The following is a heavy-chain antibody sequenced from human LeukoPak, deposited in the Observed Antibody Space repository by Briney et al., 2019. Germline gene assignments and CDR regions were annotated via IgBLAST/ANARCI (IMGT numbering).Heavy chain of an antibody. V-gene: IGHV3-21*01. CDR3: ARGGERFDWLIYYFDY. CDR2: ISSSSSYI. J-gene: IGHJ4*02. D-gene: IGHD3-9*01. Sequence: GGSLRLSCAASGFTFSSYSMNWVRQAPGKGLEWVSSISSSSSYIYYADSVKGRFTISRDNAKNSLYLQMNSLRAEDTAVYYCARGGERFDWLIYYFDYWGQGTLVTVSS. CDR1: GFTFSSYS.